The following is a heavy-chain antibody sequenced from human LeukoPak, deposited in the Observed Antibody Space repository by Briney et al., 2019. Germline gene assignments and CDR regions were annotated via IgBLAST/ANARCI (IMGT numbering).Heavy chain of an antibody. Sequence: SETLSLTCTVSGGSISSSSYYWGWIRQPPGKGLEWIGSIYYSGSTYCNPSLKSRVTISVDTSKNQFSLKLSSVTAADTAVYYCARAGYDILTGYQDYWGQGTLVTVSS. D-gene: IGHD3-9*01. V-gene: IGHV4-39*07. CDR3: ARAGYDILTGYQDY. J-gene: IGHJ4*02. CDR2: IYYSGST. CDR1: GGSISSSSYY.